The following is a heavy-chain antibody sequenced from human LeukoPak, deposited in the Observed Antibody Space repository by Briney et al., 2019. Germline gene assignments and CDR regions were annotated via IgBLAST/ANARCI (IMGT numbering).Heavy chain of an antibody. J-gene: IGHJ3*02. D-gene: IGHD2-21*02. CDR1: GYTLTELS. CDR2: FDPEDGET. Sequence: ASVKVSCKVSGYTLTELSMHWVRQAPGKGLEWMGGFDPEDGETIYTKKFQGRVTMTEDTSTDTAYMELSSLRSEDTAVYYCATVYCGGDCYSWASDIWGQGTMVTVSS. CDR3: ATVYCGGDCYSWASDI. V-gene: IGHV1-24*01.